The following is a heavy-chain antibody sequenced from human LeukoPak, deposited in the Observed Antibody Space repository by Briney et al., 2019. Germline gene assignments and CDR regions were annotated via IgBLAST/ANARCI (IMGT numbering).Heavy chain of an antibody. Sequence: SETLSLTCTVSGGSISSYYWSWIRQPAGKGLEWIGRIYTSGSTNYNPSLKSRVTMSVDTFKNQFSLKLDSVTAADAAVYYCARVAVDRDILTGYYENNWFDPWGQGTLVTVSS. CDR2: IYTSGST. V-gene: IGHV4-4*07. J-gene: IGHJ5*02. D-gene: IGHD3-9*01. CDR1: GGSISSYY. CDR3: ARVAVDRDILTGYYENNWFDP.